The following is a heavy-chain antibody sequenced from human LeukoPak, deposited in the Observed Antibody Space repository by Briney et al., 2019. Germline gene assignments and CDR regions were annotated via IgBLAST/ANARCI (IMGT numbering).Heavy chain of an antibody. D-gene: IGHD3-22*01. CDR2: ISSSSYI. J-gene: IGHJ3*02. Sequence: GGSLRLSCAASGFTFSSYSMNWVRQAPGKGLEWVSSISSSSYIYYADSVKGRFTISRDNAKNSLYLQMNSLRAEDTAVYYCARVQGYYDSSGYYSIGGFDIWGQGTMVTVSS. CDR1: GFTFSSYS. CDR3: ARVQGYYDSSGYYSIGGFDI. V-gene: IGHV3-21*01.